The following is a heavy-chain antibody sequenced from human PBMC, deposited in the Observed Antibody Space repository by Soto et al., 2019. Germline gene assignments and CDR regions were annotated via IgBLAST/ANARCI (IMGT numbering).Heavy chain of an antibody. CDR2: IYPDDSDT. CDR3: ARQRSYKWNQKYYLDF. CDR1: GYSFANYW. Sequence: EVQLVQSGAEVKKPGESLKISCKASGYSFANYWIGWVRQMPGKGLEWMGIIYPDDSDTRYNPSFQGQVTISADKSINTAYLQWSSLKASDTAMYYCARQRSYKWNQKYYLDFWGQGSLVTGSS. D-gene: IGHD1-20*01. J-gene: IGHJ4*02. V-gene: IGHV5-51*01.